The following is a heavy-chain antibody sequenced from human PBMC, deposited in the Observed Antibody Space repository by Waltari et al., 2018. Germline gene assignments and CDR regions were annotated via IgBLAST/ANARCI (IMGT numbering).Heavy chain of an antibody. CDR1: GGSFSGYY. D-gene: IGHD3-3*01. Sequence: QVQLQQWGAGLLKPSETLSLTCAVYGGSFSGYYWRWIRQPPGKGLEWIGEINHSGSTNYNPSLKSRVTISVDTSKNQFSLKLSSVTAADTAVYYCARAVTIFGSGVDYYYYMDVWGKGTTVTVSS. CDR3: ARAVTIFGSGVDYYYYMDV. CDR2: INHSGST. J-gene: IGHJ6*03. V-gene: IGHV4-34*01.